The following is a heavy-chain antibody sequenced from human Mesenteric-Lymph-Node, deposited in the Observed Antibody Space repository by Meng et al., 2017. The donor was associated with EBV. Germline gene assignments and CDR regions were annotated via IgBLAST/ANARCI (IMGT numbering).Heavy chain of an antibody. V-gene: IGHV1-2*06. CDR2: INLNSPGT. D-gene: IGHD2-15*01. CDR3: ANSQGCSRGSCYIFDS. J-gene: IGHJ4*02. Sequence: QWWGGLKPPGASVWTSCKVSGYTFIGYYMHWARPAHGQGLEWMGRINLNSPGTSYPRNFQGRVTMPWETSIGTDYMELSSLRSGDTAVYYCANSQGCSRGSCYIFDSWGQGTLVTVSS. CDR1: GYTFIGYY.